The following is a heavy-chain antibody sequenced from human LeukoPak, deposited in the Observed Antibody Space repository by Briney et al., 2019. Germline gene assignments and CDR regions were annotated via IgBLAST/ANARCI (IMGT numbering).Heavy chain of an antibody. D-gene: IGHD6-13*01. V-gene: IGHV3-13*04. CDR3: PHNLDY. J-gene: IGHJ4*02. CDR2: IGISGDT. Sequence: GGSLRLSCAASGFAFGSYDMHWVRQATGKGLEWVSPIGISGDTYCPGSVKGRFTISSEIAKNSLYLQMSSLRAGNSNHLVPPHNLDYWGQGTLVAVSS. CDR1: GFAFGSYD.